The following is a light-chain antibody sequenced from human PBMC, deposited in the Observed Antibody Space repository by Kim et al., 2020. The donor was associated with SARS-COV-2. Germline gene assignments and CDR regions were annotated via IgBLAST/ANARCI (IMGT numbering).Light chain of an antibody. CDR2: GAS. CDR3: QQYNDWRT. V-gene: IGKV3-15*01. Sequence: SVGSFLAWYQQKPGQAPRLLIYGASTRATGIPARFSGSGSGTEFTLTISSLQSEDFAVYYCQQYNDWRTFGQGTKVEIK. CDR1: SVGSF. J-gene: IGKJ1*01.